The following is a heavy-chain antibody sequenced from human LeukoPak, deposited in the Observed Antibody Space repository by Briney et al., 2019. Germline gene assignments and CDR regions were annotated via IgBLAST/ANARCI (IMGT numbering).Heavy chain of an antibody. CDR3: ARISGHYYYYYGMDV. D-gene: IGHD3-3*02. CDR2: IYYSGST. Sequence: PSETLFLTCTVSGGSISSYYWSWIRQPPGKGLEWIGYIYYSGSTNYNPSLKSRVTISVDTSKNQFSLKLSSVTAADTAVYYCARISGHYYYYYGMDVWGQGTTVTVSS. V-gene: IGHV4-59*08. CDR1: GGSISSYY. J-gene: IGHJ6*02.